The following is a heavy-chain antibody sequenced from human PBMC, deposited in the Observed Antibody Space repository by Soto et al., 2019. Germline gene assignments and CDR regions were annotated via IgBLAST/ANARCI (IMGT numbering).Heavy chain of an antibody. J-gene: IGHJ4*02. CDR1: GGTFSSYA. CDR3: ARTGDTVVTLFYYFDY. D-gene: IGHD2-21*02. V-gene: IGHV1-69*13. Sequence: GASVKVSCKASGGTFSSYAISWVRQAPGQGLEWMGGIIPIFGTANYAQKFQGRATITADESTSTAYMELSSLRSEDTAVYYCARTGDTVVTLFYYFDYWGQGTLVTVSS. CDR2: IIPIFGTA.